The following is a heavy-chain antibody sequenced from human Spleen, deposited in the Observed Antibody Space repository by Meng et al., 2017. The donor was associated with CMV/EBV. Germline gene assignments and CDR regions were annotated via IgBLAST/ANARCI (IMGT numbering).Heavy chain of an antibody. CDR2: VHPNTGGT. D-gene: IGHD1/OR15-1a*01. V-gene: IGHV1-2*02. CDR1: GYTFTSYY. CDR3: ARLNNTYAMDS. Sequence: ASVKVSCKTSGYTFTSYYIHWVRQAPGQGLEWMGWVHPNTGGTDYAQKFQGRVTMTRDTSISTAFMELSGLTSDDTAVYYCARLNNTYAMDSWGQGMLVTVSS. J-gene: IGHJ4*02.